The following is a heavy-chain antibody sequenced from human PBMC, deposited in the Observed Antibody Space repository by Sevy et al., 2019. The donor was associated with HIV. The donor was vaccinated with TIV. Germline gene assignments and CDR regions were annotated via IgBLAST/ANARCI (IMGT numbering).Heavy chain of an antibody. CDR2: ITWDGGRT. D-gene: IGHD3-9*01. J-gene: IGHJ4*02. V-gene: IGHV3-9*01. Sequence: GGSLRLSCTASGFKFDDYAMHWVRQPPGKGLEWVSGITWDGGRTGYAESVKGPFIISRDNTKSSLYLQMNSLRAEDTALYYCAKDLGRGDILTGYLSYWGQGILVTVSS. CDR3: AKDLGRGDILTGYLSY. CDR1: GFKFDDYA.